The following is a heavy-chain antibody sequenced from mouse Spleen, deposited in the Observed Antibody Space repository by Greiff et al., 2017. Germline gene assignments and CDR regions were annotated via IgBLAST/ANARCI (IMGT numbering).Heavy chain of an antibody. CDR3: ARRGTVDWYFDV. D-gene: IGHD1-1*01. V-gene: IGHV5-9-3*01. Sequence: EVQVVESGGGLVKLGGSLKLSCAASGFTFSSYAMSWVRQTPEKRLEWVATISSGGGNTYYPDSVKGRFTISRDNAKNTLYLQMSSLKSEDTAMYYCARRGTVDWYFDVWGAGTTVTVSS. J-gene: IGHJ1*01. CDR2: ISSGGGNT. CDR1: GFTFSSYA.